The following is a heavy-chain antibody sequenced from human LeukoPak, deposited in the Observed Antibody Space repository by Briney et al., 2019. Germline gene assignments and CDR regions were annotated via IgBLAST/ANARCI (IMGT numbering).Heavy chain of an antibody. J-gene: IGHJ5*02. Sequence: SETLSLPCTLCGRPIRRHYGSWTRQPPRRGMEWIGFTDTSGSTDYDPSLDTRVTLSLDTSNNPVYLKLTSVTAADTAIYFCARGHYDLGPWGQGILVTVSS. V-gene: IGHV4-4*09. D-gene: IGHD4-17*01. CDR2: TDTSGST. CDR3: ARGHYDLGP. CDR1: GRPIRRHY.